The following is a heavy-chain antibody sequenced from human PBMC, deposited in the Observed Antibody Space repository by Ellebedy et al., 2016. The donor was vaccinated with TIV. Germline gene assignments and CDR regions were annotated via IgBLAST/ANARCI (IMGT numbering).Heavy chain of an antibody. CDR1: GGSFSGYY. J-gene: IGHJ4*02. Sequence: PETLSLTXAVYGGSFSGYYWSWIRQPPGKGLEWIGEINHSGSTNYNPSLKSRVTMSVDTSKNQFSLKLSSVTAADTAVYYCARDNTGAPGSSDYWGQGTLVTVSS. CDR2: INHSGST. D-gene: IGHD1-14*01. CDR3: ARDNTGAPGSSDY. V-gene: IGHV4-34*01.